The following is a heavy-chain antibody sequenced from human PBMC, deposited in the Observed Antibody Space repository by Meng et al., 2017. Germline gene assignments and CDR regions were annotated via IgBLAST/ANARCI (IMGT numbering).Heavy chain of an antibody. CDR1: GGSISSYY. V-gene: IGHV4-59*01. CDR2: IYYSGST. D-gene: IGHD6-13*01. Sequence: SETLSLTCTVSGGSISSYYWSWIRQPPGKGLEWIGYIYYSGSTNYNPSLKSRVTISVDTSKNQFSLKLSSVTAADTAVYYCASSGITGYSSSWYTPFDYWGQGTLVTVSS. J-gene: IGHJ4*02. CDR3: ASSGITGYSSSWYTPFDY.